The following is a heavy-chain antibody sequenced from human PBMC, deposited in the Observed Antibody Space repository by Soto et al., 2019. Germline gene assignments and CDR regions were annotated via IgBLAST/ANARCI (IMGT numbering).Heavy chain of an antibody. CDR1: GYTFTSYG. D-gene: IGHD3-10*01. CDR3: ATTSRGYYGSGSYSFANWFDP. Sequence: QVQLVQSGAEVKKPGASVKVSCKASGYTFTSYGISWVRQAPGQGLEWMGWISAYNGNTNYAQKLQGRVTMTTDTSTSTAYMELRSQRSDDTAVYYCATTSRGYYGSGSYSFANWFDPWGQGTLVTVSS. CDR2: ISAYNGNT. J-gene: IGHJ5*02. V-gene: IGHV1-18*01.